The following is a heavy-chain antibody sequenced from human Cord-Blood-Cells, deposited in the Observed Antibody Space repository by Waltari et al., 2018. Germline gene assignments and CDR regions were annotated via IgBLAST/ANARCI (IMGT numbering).Heavy chain of an antibody. CDR1: GGSISRSSSY. D-gene: IGHD3-3*01. CDR2: IHYSGST. CDR3: ARRRITIFGVVAPFDY. V-gene: IGHV4-39*01. Sequence: QLHLQESGPGLVKPSEPLSLTSTVSGGSISRSSSYWGWFRPPPGKGLEWIGSIHYSGSTYYNPSLKSRVTISVDTSKNQFSLKLSSVTAADTAVYYCARRRITIFGVVAPFDYWGQGTLVTVSS. J-gene: IGHJ4*02.